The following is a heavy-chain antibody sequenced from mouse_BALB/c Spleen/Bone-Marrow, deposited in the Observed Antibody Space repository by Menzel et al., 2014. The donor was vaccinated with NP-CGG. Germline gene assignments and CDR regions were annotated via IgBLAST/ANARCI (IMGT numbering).Heavy chain of an antibody. J-gene: IGHJ3*01. Sequence: QVQLKQSGPELAKPGASVKMSCKASGYTFTSYYIHWVKQRPGQGPEWIGWIYPGDGSTKYNEKFKGKTTLTADKSSSTAYMLLSSQTSEDSSIYSGAKTGSSGSWFAYWGQGTLVTVSA. CDR1: GYTFTSYY. CDR3: AKTGSSGSWFAY. CDR2: IYPGDGST. V-gene: IGHV1S56*01. D-gene: IGHD3-1*01.